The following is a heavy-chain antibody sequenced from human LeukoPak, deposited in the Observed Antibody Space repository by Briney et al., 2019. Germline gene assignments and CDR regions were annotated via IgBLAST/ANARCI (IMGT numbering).Heavy chain of an antibody. D-gene: IGHD3-22*01. CDR1: GYTFTSYG. V-gene: IGHV1-18*01. Sequence: ASVKVSCKASGYTFTSYGISWVRQAPGQGLEWMGWISAYNGHTKYAQKFQGRVTMTTDTSTSTAYMELRSLRSDDTAVYYCARGSPPRRNYDRSGYYSYYFDYWGQGTLVTVSS. CDR2: ISAYNGHT. CDR3: ARGSPPRRNYDRSGYYSYYFDY. J-gene: IGHJ4*02.